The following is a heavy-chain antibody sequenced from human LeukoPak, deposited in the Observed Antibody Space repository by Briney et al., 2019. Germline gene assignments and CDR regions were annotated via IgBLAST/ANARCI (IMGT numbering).Heavy chain of an antibody. J-gene: IGHJ4*02. V-gene: IGHV4-39*07. Sequence: SETLSLTCTVSGGSISSSSYYWGWIRQPPGKGLEWIGSIYYSGSTYYNLSLKSRVTISVDTSKNQFSLKLSSVTAADTAIYFCATYLSGWTSVDYWGQGNLVSVSS. CDR2: IYYSGST. D-gene: IGHD6-19*01. CDR3: ATYLSGWTSVDY. CDR1: GGSISSSSYY.